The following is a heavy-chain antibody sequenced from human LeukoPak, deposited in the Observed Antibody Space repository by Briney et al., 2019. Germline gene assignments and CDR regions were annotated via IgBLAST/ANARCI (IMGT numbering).Heavy chain of an antibody. V-gene: IGHV4-31*01. CDR2: IYYNGST. CDR3: ARDRGGYCSGGSCYRFNYFDY. Sequence: SETLSLTCTVSAGSISSGGYYWSWIRQHPGKGLEWIVYIYYNGSTYYNPSLKSQVTISVDKSKNQFSLKLSSVTAADTAVYYCARDRGGYCSGGSCYRFNYFDYWGQGTLVTVSS. D-gene: IGHD2-15*01. CDR1: AGSISSGGYY. J-gene: IGHJ4*02.